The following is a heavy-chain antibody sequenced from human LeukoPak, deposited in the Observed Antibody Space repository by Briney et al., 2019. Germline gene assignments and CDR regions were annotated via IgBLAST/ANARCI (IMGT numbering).Heavy chain of an antibody. CDR1: GGSISSSNW. CDR3: ASLRAYCGGDCPIDY. V-gene: IGHV4-4*02. J-gene: IGHJ4*02. D-gene: IGHD2-21*02. Sequence: SGTLSLTCAVSGGSISSSNWWSWVRQPPGKGLEWIGEIYHSGSTNYNPSLKSRVTMSVDKSKNQFSLKLSSVTAADTAVYYCASLRAYCGGDCPIDYWGQGTLVTVSS. CDR2: IYHSGST.